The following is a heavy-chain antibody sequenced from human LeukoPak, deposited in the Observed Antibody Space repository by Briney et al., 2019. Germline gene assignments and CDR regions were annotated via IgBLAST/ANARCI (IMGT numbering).Heavy chain of an antibody. D-gene: IGHD3-22*01. V-gene: IGHV3-9*01. Sequence: GGSLRLSCAASGFTFDDYAMRWVRHAPGKGLEWVSGISWNSGSIGYADSVKGRFTISRDNAKNSLYLQMNSLRAEDTALYYCAGDYYDSSGYSHDAFDIWGQGTMVTVSS. CDR3: AGDYYDSSGYSHDAFDI. CDR2: ISWNSGSI. J-gene: IGHJ3*02. CDR1: GFTFDDYA.